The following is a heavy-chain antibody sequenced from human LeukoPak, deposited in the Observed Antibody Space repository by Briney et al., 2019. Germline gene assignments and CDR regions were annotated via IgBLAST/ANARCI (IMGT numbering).Heavy chain of an antibody. CDR2: INHSGST. CDR1: GGSFSVYY. J-gene: IGHJ6*03. CDR3: ARGRHGYYYYMDV. Sequence: PPETLSLTCAVYGGSFSVYYWSWIRQPPGKGLEWIGEINHSGSTNYNPSLKSRVTISVDTSKNQFSLKLSSVTAADTAVYYCARGRHGYYYYMDVWGKGTTVTVSS. V-gene: IGHV4-34*01.